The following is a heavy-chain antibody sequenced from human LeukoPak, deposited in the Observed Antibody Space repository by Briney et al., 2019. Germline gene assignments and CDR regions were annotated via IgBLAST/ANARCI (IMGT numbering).Heavy chain of an antibody. D-gene: IGHD3-9*01. CDR1: RYTFTSYD. V-gene: IGHV1-18*01. CDR3: ARDHYDILTGYYPHYYYYGMDV. CDR2: ISAYSRNT. Sequence: ASVKVSCKASRYTFTSYDINWVRQATGQGLEWMGWISAYSRNTNYAQKLQGRVTMTTDTSTSTAYMELRSLRSDDTAVYYCARDHYDILTGYYPHYYYYGMDVWGQGTTVTVSS. J-gene: IGHJ6*02.